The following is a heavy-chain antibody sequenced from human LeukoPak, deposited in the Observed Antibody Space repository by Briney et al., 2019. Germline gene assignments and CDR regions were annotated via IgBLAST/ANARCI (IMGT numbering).Heavy chain of an antibody. V-gene: IGHV4-34*01. D-gene: IGHD5-18*01. J-gene: IGHJ4*02. CDR3: ARRDTQFDH. CDR2: INHSGST. Sequence: PSETLSLTCAVYGGSFSGYYWSWIRQPPGKGLEWIGEINHSGSTNYNPSLKSRVTISVDTSKNQFSLKLSSVTAADTAVYYCARRDTQFDHWGQGTLVTVSS. CDR1: GGSFSGYY.